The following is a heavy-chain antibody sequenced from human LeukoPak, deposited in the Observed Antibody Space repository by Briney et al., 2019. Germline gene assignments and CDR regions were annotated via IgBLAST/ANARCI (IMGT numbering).Heavy chain of an antibody. Sequence: SETLSLTCTVSGGSITSSSYSWGWIRQPPGKGLGWIGSIYSSGDAYYNPSLKRRVTLSVDTSKNHFSLRLSSVTAADTAVYYCAREHHTTGTTWFDPWGQGTLVTVSS. J-gene: IGHJ5*02. CDR2: IYSSGDA. V-gene: IGHV4-39*07. CDR1: GGSITSSSYS. D-gene: IGHD1-1*01. CDR3: AREHHTTGTTWFDP.